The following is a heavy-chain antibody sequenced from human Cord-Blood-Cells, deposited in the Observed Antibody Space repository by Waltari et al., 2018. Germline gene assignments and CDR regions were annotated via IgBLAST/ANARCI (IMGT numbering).Heavy chain of an antibody. CDR2: IYYSGST. V-gene: IGHV4-39*01. D-gene: IGHD3-3*01. CDR3: ATSTYDFWSGYYYFDY. J-gene: IGHJ4*02. Sequence: QLQLQESGPGLVKPSETLSLTCTVSGGSISSSSSYWGWIRQPPGKGLEWIGSIYYSGSTYYNPSLKSRVTISVDTSKNQFSLKLSSVTAADTAVYYCATSTYDFWSGYYYFDYWGQGTLVTVSS. CDR1: GGSISSSSSY.